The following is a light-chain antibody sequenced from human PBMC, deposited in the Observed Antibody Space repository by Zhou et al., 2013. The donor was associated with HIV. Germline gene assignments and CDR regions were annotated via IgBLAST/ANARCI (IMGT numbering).Light chain of an antibody. J-gene: IGKJ1*01. CDR1: QSVTANF. Sequence: EIVLTQSPGTLSLSPGERATLSCSASQSVTANFLAWYQQKPGQAPRLLIYDASKRATGIPDRFSGSGSGTDFSLTITRLEPEDFVVYYCQQYGSSPLAFGQGTKVEIK. CDR3: QQYGSSPLA. CDR2: DAS. V-gene: IGKV3-20*01.